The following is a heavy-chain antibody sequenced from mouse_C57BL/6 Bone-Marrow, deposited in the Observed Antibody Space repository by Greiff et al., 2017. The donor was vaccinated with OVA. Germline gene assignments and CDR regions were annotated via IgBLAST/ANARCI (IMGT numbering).Heavy chain of an antibody. V-gene: IGHV1-81*01. CDR3: ARKEDSSGPVAY. J-gene: IGHJ3*01. CDR2: IYPRSGNT. Sequence: VQLVESGAELARPGASVKLSCKASGYTFTSYGISWVKQRTGQGLEWIGEIYPRSGNTYYNEKFKGKATLTADKSSSTAYMELRSLTSEDSAVYFCARKEDSSGPVAYWGKGTLVTVSA. D-gene: IGHD3-2*02. CDR1: GYTFTSYG.